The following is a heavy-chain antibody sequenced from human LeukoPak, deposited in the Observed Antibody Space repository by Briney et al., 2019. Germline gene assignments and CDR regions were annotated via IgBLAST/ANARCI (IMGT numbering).Heavy chain of an antibody. V-gene: IGHV3-21*01. CDR2: ISSSSSYI. CDR1: GFTFSSYS. J-gene: IGHJ6*02. D-gene: IGHD2-15*01. Sequence: GGSLRLSCAASGFTFSSYSMNWVRQAPGKGLEWVSSISSSSSYIYYADSVKGRFTISRDNAKNSLYLQMNSLRAEDTAVYYCARETGYCSGGSCYEDYYYGMDVWGQGTTVTVSS. CDR3: ARETGYCSGGSCYEDYYYGMDV.